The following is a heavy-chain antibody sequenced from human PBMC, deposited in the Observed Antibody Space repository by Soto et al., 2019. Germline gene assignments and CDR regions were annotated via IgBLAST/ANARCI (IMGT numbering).Heavy chain of an antibody. CDR2: IYHSGNT. CDR1: CYSSSGGYY. CDR3: ARGLSFDY. J-gene: IGHJ4*02. V-gene: IGHV4-38-2*01. D-gene: IGHD3-16*01. Sequence: SEALSVTCADSCYSSSGGYYWGWIRQPPGKGLEWIGSIYHSGNTYYNPSLKSRVSISVDTSKNQFSLKLNSVTAADTAVYYCARGLSFDYWGQGTLVTVSP.